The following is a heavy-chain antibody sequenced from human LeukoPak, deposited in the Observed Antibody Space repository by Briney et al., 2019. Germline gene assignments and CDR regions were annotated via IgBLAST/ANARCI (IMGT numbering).Heavy chain of an antibody. CDR3: ARHSSSSWSFFDY. CDR2: IYHTGST. Sequence: SETLSLTCAVSGASISGTNWWTWVRQTPGKGLEWIGDIYHTGSTNYNPSLKSRVTILSDTSKNFFSLILTSVTAADTAVYYCARHSSSSWSFFDYWGQGTLVTVSS. V-gene: IGHV4-4*02. D-gene: IGHD6-13*01. CDR1: GASISGTNW. J-gene: IGHJ4*02.